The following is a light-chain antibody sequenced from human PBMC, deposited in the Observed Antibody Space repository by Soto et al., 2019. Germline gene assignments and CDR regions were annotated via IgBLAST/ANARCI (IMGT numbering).Light chain of an antibody. V-gene: IGLV2-14*01. CDR3: SSYTSARGV. CDR1: SSDIGGYNS. Sequence: QSALTQPPSASGSPGQSVTISCTGTSSDIGGYNSVSWYQQHPGKAPRLMIYEVSNRPSGVSNRFSGSKSVNTASLTISGLQAEDEADYYCSSYTSARGVFGGGTKLTVL. J-gene: IGLJ2*01. CDR2: EVS.